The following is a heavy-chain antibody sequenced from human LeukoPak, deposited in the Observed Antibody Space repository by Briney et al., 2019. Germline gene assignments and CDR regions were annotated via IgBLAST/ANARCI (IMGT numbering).Heavy chain of an antibody. CDR1: GGSFSGYY. CDR2: INHSGST. CDR3: ARARGTEAIDY. V-gene: IGHV4-34*01. Sequence: SETLSLTCAVYGGSFSGYYWSWIRQPPGKGLEWIGEINHSGSTNYNPSLKSRVTISVDTSKNQFSLKLSSVTAADTAVYYCARARGTEAIDYWGQGTLVTVSS. J-gene: IGHJ4*02. D-gene: IGHD6-25*01.